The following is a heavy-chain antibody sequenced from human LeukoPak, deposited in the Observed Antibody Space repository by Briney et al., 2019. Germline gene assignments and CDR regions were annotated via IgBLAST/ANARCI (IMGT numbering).Heavy chain of an antibody. J-gene: IGHJ4*02. CDR2: IKSKTDGGTT. Sequence: AGGSLRLSCAASGFTFSNAWMSWVRQAPGKGLEWGGRIKSKTDGGTTDYAAPVKGRFTISRDDSKNTLYLQMNSLKTEDTAVYYCTTAANYYDSSGYLDYWGQGTLVTVSS. D-gene: IGHD3-22*01. V-gene: IGHV3-15*01. CDR3: TTAANYYDSSGYLDY. CDR1: GFTFSNAW.